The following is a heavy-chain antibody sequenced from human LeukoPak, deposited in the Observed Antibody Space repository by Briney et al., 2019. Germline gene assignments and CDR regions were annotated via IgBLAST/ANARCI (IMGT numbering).Heavy chain of an antibody. V-gene: IGHV3-21*04. CDR1: GFTFSSYS. CDR2: ISSSSSYI. J-gene: IGHJ5*02. Sequence: KPGGSLRLSCAASGFTFSSYSMNWVRQAPGKGLEWVSSISSSSSYIYYADSVKGRFTVSRDNAKNSLYLQMNSLRAEDTAVYYCARDRIAARPSNWFDPWGQGTLVTVSS. D-gene: IGHD6-6*01. CDR3: ARDRIAARPSNWFDP.